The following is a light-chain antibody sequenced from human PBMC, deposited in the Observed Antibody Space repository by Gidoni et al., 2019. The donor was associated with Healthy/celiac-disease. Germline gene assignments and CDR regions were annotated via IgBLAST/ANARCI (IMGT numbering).Light chain of an antibody. CDR2: EVS. V-gene: IGLV2-14*01. J-gene: IGLJ1*01. CDR3: SSYTSSSTPHYV. CDR1: SSDVGGYNY. Sequence: QSALTQPASVSGSPGQSITISCTGTSSDVGGYNYVSWYQQHPGKAPKLMIYEVSNRPSGVSDRFSGSKSGNTASLTISGLQAEDEADYYCSSYTSSSTPHYVFGTGTKVTVL.